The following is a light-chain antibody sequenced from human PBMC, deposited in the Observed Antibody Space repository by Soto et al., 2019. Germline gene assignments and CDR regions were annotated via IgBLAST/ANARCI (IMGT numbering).Light chain of an antibody. Sequence: EIVLTQSPATLSLSPGERATLSCRASQGVSRNLAWYQQKPGQAPRLLIYDASNRATGIPARFSGSGSGTDFTLTISSLEPEDFAVYYCQQRSNWPITFGQGTRLEIK. CDR1: QGVSRN. J-gene: IGKJ5*01. V-gene: IGKV3-11*01. CDR3: QQRSNWPIT. CDR2: DAS.